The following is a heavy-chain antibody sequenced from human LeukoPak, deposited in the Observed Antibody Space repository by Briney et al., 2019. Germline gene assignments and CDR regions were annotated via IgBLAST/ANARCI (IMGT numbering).Heavy chain of an antibody. CDR2: ISYDGSNK. V-gene: IGHV3-30-3*01. Sequence: GGSLRLSCAASGFTFSSYAMHWVRQAPGKGLEWVAVISYDGSNKYYADSVKGRFTISRDNSKNTLYLQMNSLRAEDTAVYYCARVPQWLVLFDPWGQGTLVTVSS. CDR3: ARVPQWLVLFDP. J-gene: IGHJ5*02. D-gene: IGHD6-19*01. CDR1: GFTFSSYA.